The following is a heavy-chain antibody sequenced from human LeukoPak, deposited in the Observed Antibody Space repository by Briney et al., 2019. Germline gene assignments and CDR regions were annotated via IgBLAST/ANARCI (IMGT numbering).Heavy chain of an antibody. CDR2: IIPIFGTA. CDR3: ASGPQPKYSSSSFDY. Sequence: SVKVSCKASGGTFSSYAISWVRQAPGQELEWMGGIIPIFGTANYAQKFQGRVTITADESTSTACMELSSLRSEDTAVYYCASGPQPKYSSSSFDYWGQGTLVTVSS. CDR1: GGTFSSYA. V-gene: IGHV1-69*13. D-gene: IGHD6-6*01. J-gene: IGHJ4*02.